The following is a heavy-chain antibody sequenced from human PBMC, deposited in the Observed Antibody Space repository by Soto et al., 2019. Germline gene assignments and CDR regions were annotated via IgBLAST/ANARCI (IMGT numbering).Heavy chain of an antibody. V-gene: IGHV1-2*04. CDR2: IKNNSGGK. CDR1: GYTFTGYY. D-gene: IGHD6-19*01. Sequence: GASVKVSCKASGYTFTGYYIHCVRQAPGQGLEWMGWIKNNSGGKKYEKKFQGWVKMNRDTSISKAYMEPRRLRYDEKAVYYCARAYSSGWKYNWFDTWGQGTLVTVSS. J-gene: IGHJ5*02. CDR3: ARAYSSGWKYNWFDT.